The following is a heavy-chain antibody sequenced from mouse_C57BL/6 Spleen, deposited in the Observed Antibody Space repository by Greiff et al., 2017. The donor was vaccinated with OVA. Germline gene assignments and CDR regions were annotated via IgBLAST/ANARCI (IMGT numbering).Heavy chain of an antibody. CDR3: AREVGRIFAY. Sequence: QVQLQQSGAELARPGASVKLSCKASGYTFTSYGISWVKQRTGQGLEWIGEIYPRSGNTYYNEKFKGKATLNADKSSSTAYMELRSLTSEDSAVYFCAREVGRIFAYWGQGTLVTVSA. CDR2: IYPRSGNT. CDR1: GYTFTSYG. D-gene: IGHD1-3*01. V-gene: IGHV1-81*01. J-gene: IGHJ3*01.